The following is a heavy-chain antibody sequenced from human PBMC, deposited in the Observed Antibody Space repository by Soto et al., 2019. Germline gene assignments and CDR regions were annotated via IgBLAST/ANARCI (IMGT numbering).Heavy chain of an antibody. D-gene: IGHD4-17*01. CDR1: GFTFSSYG. V-gene: IGHV3-30*18. J-gene: IGHJ6*02. CDR2: ISYDGSNK. Sequence: PGGSLRLSCAASGFTFSSYGMHWVRQAPGKGLEWVAVISYDGSNKYYADSVKGRFTISRDNSKNTLYLQMNSLRAEDTAVYYYAKEESDYGVGYYGMDVWGQGTTVTVSS. CDR3: AKEESDYGVGYYGMDV.